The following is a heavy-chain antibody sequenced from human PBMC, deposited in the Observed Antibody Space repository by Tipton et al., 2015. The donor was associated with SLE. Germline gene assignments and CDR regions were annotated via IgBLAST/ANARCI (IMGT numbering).Heavy chain of an antibody. D-gene: IGHD1-26*01. V-gene: IGHV1-46*01. CDR1: GYTFTNYC. CDR2: INPNGDKT. J-gene: IGHJ6*02. CDR3: ARGLREWEVPSPHYYYYYGMDV. Sequence: QLVQSGAEVKKPGASVKVSCRASGYTFTNYCLHWVRQAPGQGLEWMGIINPNGDKTTYAQKFQGRLTMTRDTSTSTVYMEVSSLRSEDTAVYYCARGLREWEVPSPHYYYYYGMDVWGQGTTVTVSS.